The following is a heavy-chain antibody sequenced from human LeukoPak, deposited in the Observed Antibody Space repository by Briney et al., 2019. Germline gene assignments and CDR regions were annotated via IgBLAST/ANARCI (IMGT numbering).Heavy chain of an antibody. CDR3: ARAIKNYYGSGSYFDY. J-gene: IGHJ4*02. V-gene: IGHV1-69*13. CDR1: GGTFSSYA. D-gene: IGHD3-10*01. Sequence: ASVKVSCKASGGTFSSYAISWVRQAPGQGLEWMGGIIPIFGTANYAQKFQGRVTITADESTSTAYMELSSLRSEDTAVYYCARAIKNYYGSGSYFDYWGQGTLVTVSS. CDR2: IIPIFGTA.